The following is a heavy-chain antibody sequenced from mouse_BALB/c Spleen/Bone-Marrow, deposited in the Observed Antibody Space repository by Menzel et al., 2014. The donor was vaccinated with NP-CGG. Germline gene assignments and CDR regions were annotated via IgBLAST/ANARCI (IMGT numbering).Heavy chain of an antibody. Sequence: VQLKQSGPELVMPGASVKISCKTSGYTFTDYTIYWVEQSHGKSLEWIGRIIPNNGGTNYNQKFKDKATLTLDKSSSTAYMELRSLTSEDSAVYYCARGLWYYWGQGTTLTVSS. CDR3: ARGLWYY. J-gene: IGHJ2*01. V-gene: IGHV1-18*01. D-gene: IGHD1-1*02. CDR1: GYTFTDYT. CDR2: IIPNNGGT.